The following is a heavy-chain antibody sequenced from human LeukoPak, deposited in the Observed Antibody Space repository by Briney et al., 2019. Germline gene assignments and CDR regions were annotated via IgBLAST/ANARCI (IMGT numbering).Heavy chain of an antibody. V-gene: IGHV4-4*02. CDR1: GGSISSNNW. D-gene: IGHD1-26*01. CDR3: VRDVGAAPDYYFDY. J-gene: IGHJ4*02. CDR2: IYHSGST. Sequence: SETLSLTCAVSGGSISSNNWWSWVRPPPGKGLEWIGEIYHSGSTNYNASLKSRVTISVDKSKNQFSLRLTSVTAADTAVYYCVRDVGAAPDYYFDYWGQGTLVTVSS.